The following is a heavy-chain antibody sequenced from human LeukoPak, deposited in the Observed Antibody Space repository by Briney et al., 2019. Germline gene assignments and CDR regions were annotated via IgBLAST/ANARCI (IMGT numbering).Heavy chain of an antibody. J-gene: IGHJ4*02. CDR1: YY. V-gene: IGHV3-11*04. Sequence: YYWGWIRQPPGKGLEWVSHISSSGSTTYYADSVKGRFTISRDNAKNSLYLQMNSLRAEDTAVYYCASPQYYFDYWGQGTLVTVSS. CDR2: ISSSGSTT. CDR3: ASPQYYFDY. D-gene: IGHD5-24*01.